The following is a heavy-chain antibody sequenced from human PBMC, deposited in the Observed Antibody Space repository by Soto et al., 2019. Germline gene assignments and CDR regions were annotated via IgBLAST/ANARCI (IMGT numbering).Heavy chain of an antibody. V-gene: IGHV1-69*13. Sequence: GASVKVSCKASGGTFSSYAISWVRQAPGQGLEWMGGIIPIFGTANYAQKFQGRVTITADEPTSTAYMELSSLRSEDTAVYYCARGIPHVDIVATGVYYYYGMDVWGQGTTVTIPS. CDR2: IIPIFGTA. CDR3: ARGIPHVDIVATGVYYYYGMDV. D-gene: IGHD5-12*01. CDR1: GGTFSSYA. J-gene: IGHJ6*02.